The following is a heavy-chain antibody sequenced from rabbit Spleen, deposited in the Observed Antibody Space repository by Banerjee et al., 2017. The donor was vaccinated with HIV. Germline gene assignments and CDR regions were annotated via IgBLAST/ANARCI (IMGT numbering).Heavy chain of an antibody. CDR1: GFTLSGYD. D-gene: IGHD8-1*01. CDR3: ARDTGSSFSSYGMDL. J-gene: IGHJ6*01. CDR2: IYAGSSSGFT. V-gene: IGHV1S40*01. Sequence: QSLEESGGGLVKPGASLTLTCKASGFTLSGYDMCWVRQAPGKGLEWIASIYAGSSSGFTYSATWAKGRFTCSKTSSTTVTLQMTSLTVADTATYFCARDTGSSFSSYGMDLWGPGTLVTVS.